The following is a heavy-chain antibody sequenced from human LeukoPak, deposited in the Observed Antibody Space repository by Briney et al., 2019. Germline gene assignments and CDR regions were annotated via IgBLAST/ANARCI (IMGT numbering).Heavy chain of an antibody. J-gene: IGHJ6*02. CDR1: GYTFTNYA. D-gene: IGHD2/OR15-2a*01. CDR3: TRDRRGYYYYYGMDV. V-gene: IGHV1-3*01. Sequence: ASVKVSCKASGYTFTNYAVHWVRQAPGQRLEWMGWINAGNGNTKCSQKFQGRVTITRDTSASTAYLELSSLTSEDTAVYYCTRDRRGYYYYYGMDVWGQGTTVTVSS. CDR2: INAGNGNT.